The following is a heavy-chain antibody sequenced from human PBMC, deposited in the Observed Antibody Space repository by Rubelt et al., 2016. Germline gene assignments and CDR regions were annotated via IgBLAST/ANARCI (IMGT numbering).Heavy chain of an antibody. D-gene: IGHD1-26*01. CDR2: INSDGSTT. Sequence: EVQLVKSGGGLVKPGGSLRLSCAASGFIVSGNSMSWVRQAPGKGLVWVSRINSDGSTTSYADSVKGRLTTSRDNAKNTLYLQMNSLRAEDTAVYYCGRDYRHSMDVWGQGTTVTVSS. V-gene: IGHV3-74*01. CDR1: GFIVSGNS. J-gene: IGHJ6*02. CDR3: GRDYRHSMDV.